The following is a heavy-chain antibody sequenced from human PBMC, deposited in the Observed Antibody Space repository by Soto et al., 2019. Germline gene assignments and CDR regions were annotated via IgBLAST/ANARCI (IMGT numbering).Heavy chain of an antibody. Sequence: PGGSLRLSCAASGFTFSSYWMSWVRQSPGKGLEWVANIKKDGSEKYYVDSVKGRFTVSRDNAKKSLYLQMDSLRVEDTAVYYCARSGGDYNYYYDMDVWGQGTTVTVSS. D-gene: IGHD2-21*02. CDR3: ARSGGDYNYYYDMDV. V-gene: IGHV3-7*03. CDR2: IKKDGSEK. CDR1: GFTFSSYW. J-gene: IGHJ6*02.